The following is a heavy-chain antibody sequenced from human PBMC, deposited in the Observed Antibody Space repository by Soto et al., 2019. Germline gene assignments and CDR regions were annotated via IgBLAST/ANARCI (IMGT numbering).Heavy chain of an antibody. V-gene: IGHV3-48*01. J-gene: IGHJ4*02. CDR1: GFTFSSYS. CDR3: ARGDLTVTTD. CDR2: ISSSSSTI. D-gene: IGHD4-17*01. Sequence: EVQLVESGGGVVQPGGSLRLSCAASGFTFSSYSMNWVRQAPGKGLEWVSYISSSSSTIYYADSVKGRFTISRDNAKNSLYLQMNSLRAEDTAVYYCARGDLTVTTDWGQGTLVTVSS.